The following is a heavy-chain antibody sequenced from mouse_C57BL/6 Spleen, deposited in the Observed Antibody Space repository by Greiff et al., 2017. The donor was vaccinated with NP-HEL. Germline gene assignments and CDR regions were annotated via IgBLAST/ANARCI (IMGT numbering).Heavy chain of an antibody. D-gene: IGHD1-1*01. CDR2: IYPGDGDT. V-gene: IGHV1-82*01. Sequence: VKLMESGPELVKPGASVKISCKASGYAFSSSWMNWVKQRPGKGLEWIGRIYPGDGDTNYNGKFKGKATLTADKSSSTAYMQLSSLTSEDSAVYFCARGDYGDVWGTGTTVTVSS. J-gene: IGHJ1*03. CDR3: ARGDYGDV. CDR1: GYAFSSSW.